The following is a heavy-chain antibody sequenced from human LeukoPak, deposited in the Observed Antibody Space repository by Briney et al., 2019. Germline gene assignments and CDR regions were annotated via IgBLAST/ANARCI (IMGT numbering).Heavy chain of an antibody. CDR3: ARDPGIVVAGGFPSAL. V-gene: IGHV1-18*01. J-gene: IGHJ4*02. CDR1: GYTFTSYG. D-gene: IGHD6-19*01. CDR2: ISAYNGNR. Sequence: ASVKVSCKASGYTFTSYGISWVRQAPGQGLEWMGCISAYNGNRNYAQNFQSRVSINTNTSTSTALMELRSLRTADTAVYYCARDPGIVVAGGFPSALWGQGTLVIVSS.